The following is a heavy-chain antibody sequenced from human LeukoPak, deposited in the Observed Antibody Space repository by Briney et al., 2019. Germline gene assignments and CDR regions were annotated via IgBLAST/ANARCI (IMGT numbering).Heavy chain of an antibody. Sequence: GESLKISCKGSGYSFTSYWIGWVRQMPGKGLEWMGIIYPGDSETRYSPSFQGPVTISADKSMNTAYLQWTTVQASDTAMYYCARQRCVSGRCYHTNVFDIWGQGTMVTISP. CDR2: IYPGDSET. V-gene: IGHV5-51*01. CDR1: GYSFTSYW. J-gene: IGHJ3*02. CDR3: ARQRCVSGRCYHTNVFDI. D-gene: IGHD2-15*01.